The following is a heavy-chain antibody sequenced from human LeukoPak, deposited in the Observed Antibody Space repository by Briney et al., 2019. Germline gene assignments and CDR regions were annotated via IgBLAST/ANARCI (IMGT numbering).Heavy chain of an antibody. V-gene: IGHV3-23*01. J-gene: IGHJ4*02. CDR2: SGTGGRT. D-gene: IGHD3-22*01. Sequence: PGGSLRLSCAGSGFIFSDYVMSWVRQAPGKGLEWVSASGTGGRTYYADSVKGRFTISRDNSKNTLYLQMNSLRAEDTAVYYCAKERAYYDSSGFLRGYYFDYWGQGTLVTVSS. CDR1: GFIFSDYV. CDR3: AKERAYYDSSGFLRGYYFDY.